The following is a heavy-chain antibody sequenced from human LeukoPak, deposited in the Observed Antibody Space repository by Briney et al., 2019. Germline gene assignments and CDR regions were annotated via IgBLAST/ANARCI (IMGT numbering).Heavy chain of an antibody. Sequence: PSETLSLTCTVSGGSISSYYWSWIRQPPGKGLEWIGYIYYSGSTNYNPSLKSRVTISVDTSKNQFSLKLSSVTAADTAVYYCARGRYDYYGSGSIYFDYWGQGTLVTVSS. J-gene: IGHJ4*02. CDR1: GGSISSYY. V-gene: IGHV4-59*01. CDR2: IYYSGST. CDR3: ARGRYDYYGSGSIYFDY. D-gene: IGHD3-10*01.